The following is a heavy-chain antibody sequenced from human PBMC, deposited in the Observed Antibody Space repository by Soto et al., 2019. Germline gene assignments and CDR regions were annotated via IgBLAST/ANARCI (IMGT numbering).Heavy chain of an antibody. Sequence: QVQLVQSGAEVKKPGTSVKVSCKASGYTFTNYYIHWVRQAPGQGLEWMGIINPKSGGTNYAQKFQGSITMTGDTATSTVYMELNSLRSEDTAVYYCARDQSVLLWFGEFPHYYYYYGMDLWGQGTTVTVSS. CDR1: GYTFTNYY. CDR2: INPKSGGT. D-gene: IGHD3-10*01. CDR3: ARDQSVLLWFGEFPHYYYYYGMDL. J-gene: IGHJ6*02. V-gene: IGHV1-46*01.